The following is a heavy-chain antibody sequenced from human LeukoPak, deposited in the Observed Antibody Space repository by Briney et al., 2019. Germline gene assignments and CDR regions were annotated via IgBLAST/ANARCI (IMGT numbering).Heavy chain of an antibody. Sequence: SETLSLTCTVSGGSINSHSYYWGWVRQPPGKGLEWIGSVYYDGTSYSNPSLKTRVGVFVDTSRDQFSLDLDFVTAADTALYYCVRHISTNTGYFDSCGQGTLVSVSS. CDR2: VYYDGTS. D-gene: IGHD5-24*01. CDR1: GGSINSHSYY. CDR3: VRHISTNTGYFDS. J-gene: IGHJ4*02. V-gene: IGHV4-39*01.